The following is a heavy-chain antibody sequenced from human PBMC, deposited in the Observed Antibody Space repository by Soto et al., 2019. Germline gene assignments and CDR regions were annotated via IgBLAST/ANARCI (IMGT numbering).Heavy chain of an antibody. V-gene: IGHV3-11*06. Sequence: GGSLRLSCAASGFTFSDYYMSWIRQAPGKGLEWVSYISSSSSYTNYADSVKGRFTISRDNAKNSLYLQMNSLRAEDTAVYYCARERGYYDFWSGYYYYYYGMDVWGQGTTVTVSS. CDR3: ARERGYYDFWSGYYYYYYGMDV. CDR1: GFTFSDYY. J-gene: IGHJ6*02. CDR2: ISSSSSYT. D-gene: IGHD3-3*01.